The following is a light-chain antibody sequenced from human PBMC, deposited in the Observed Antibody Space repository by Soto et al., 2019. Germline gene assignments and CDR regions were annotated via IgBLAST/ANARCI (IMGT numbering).Light chain of an antibody. V-gene: IGLV2-14*01. J-gene: IGLJ1*01. Sequence: QSALTQPASVSGSPGQSITISCTGTSSDVGGYNYVSWYQQHPGKAPKLMIYEVSNRPSGVSNRFSGSKSGKTASLTISGLQAEDESDYYCSSYTSSGTYVFGTGTKLTVL. CDR2: EVS. CDR3: SSYTSSGTYV. CDR1: SSDVGGYNY.